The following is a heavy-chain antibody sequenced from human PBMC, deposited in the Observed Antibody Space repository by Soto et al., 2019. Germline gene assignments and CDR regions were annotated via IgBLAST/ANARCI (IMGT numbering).Heavy chain of an antibody. J-gene: IGHJ4*02. V-gene: IGHV3-33*01. CDR2: IWYDGSNK. D-gene: IGHD3-16*02. CDR1: GFTFSSYG. Sequence: ESGGGVVQPGRSLRLSCAASGFTFSSYGMHWVRQAPGKGLEWVAVIWYDGSNKYYADSVKGRFTISRDNSKNTLYLQMNSLRAEDTAVYYCARVPLDTSYFDYWGQGTLVTVSS. CDR3: ARVPLDTSYFDY.